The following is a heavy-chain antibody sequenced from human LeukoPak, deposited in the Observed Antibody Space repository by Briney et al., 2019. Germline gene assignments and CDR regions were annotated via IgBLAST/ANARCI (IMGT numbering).Heavy chain of an antibody. D-gene: IGHD6-13*01. CDR2: IYYSGST. CDR1: GGSISSYY. Sequence: SETLSLTCTVSGGSISSYYWSWIRQPPGKGLEWIGYIYYSGSTNYNPSLKSRVTISVDTSKNQFSLKLTSVTAADTAVYYCARAFSSSWYENFQHWGQGTLVTVSS. CDR3: ARAFSSSWYENFQH. V-gene: IGHV4-59*12. J-gene: IGHJ1*01.